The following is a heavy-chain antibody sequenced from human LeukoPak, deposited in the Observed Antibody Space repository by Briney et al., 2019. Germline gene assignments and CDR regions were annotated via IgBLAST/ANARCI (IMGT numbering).Heavy chain of an antibody. CDR2: INSDGSIT. CDR1: GFTFSNYW. CDR3: VSFYETY. Sequence: GGSLRLSCAASGFTFSNYWMTWVRQAPGKGLVWVSHINSDGSITSYADSVKGRFTISRDNAKNTLYLQMNSLRAEDTAVYYCVSFYETYWGRGTLVTVSS. V-gene: IGHV3-74*01. J-gene: IGHJ4*02. D-gene: IGHD2-2*01.